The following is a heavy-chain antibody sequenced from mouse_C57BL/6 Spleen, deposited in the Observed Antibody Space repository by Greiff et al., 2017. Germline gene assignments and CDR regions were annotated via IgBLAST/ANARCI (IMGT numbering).Heavy chain of an antibody. CDR3: ARYDGRYSAWFAY. J-gene: IGHJ3*01. V-gene: IGHV1-82*01. D-gene: IGHD1-1*01. CDR2: IYPGDGDT. Sequence: QVQLKESGPELVKPGASVKISCKASGYAFSSSWMNWVKQRPGKGLEWIGRIYPGDGDTNYNGKFKGKATLTADKSSSTAYMQLSSLTSEDSAVYFCARYDGRYSAWFAYWGQGTLVTVSA. CDR1: GYAFSSSW.